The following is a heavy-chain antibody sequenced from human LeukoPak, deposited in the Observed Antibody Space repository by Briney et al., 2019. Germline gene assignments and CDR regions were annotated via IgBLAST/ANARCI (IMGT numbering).Heavy chain of an antibody. Sequence: WASVKVSCKASGGTFSSYAISWVRQAPGQGLEWMGGIIPIFGTANYAQKFQGRVTITADESTSTAYMELSSLRSEDTAVYYCASSITIFGVVTAFFDYCGQGTLVTVSS. D-gene: IGHD3-3*01. CDR2: IIPIFGTA. CDR3: ASSITIFGVVTAFFDY. V-gene: IGHV1-69*13. J-gene: IGHJ4*02. CDR1: GGTFSSYA.